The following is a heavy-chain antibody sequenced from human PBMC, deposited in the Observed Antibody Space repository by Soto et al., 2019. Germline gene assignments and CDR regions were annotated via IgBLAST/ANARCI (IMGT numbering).Heavy chain of an antibody. Sequence: GGSLRLSCAAPGFSFSRYWMHWVRQAPGKGLVWVSRIKHDGIITTYADSVKGRFTISRDSAKNTLYLQMNSLRAEDTAVYYCTTVTTGSGAFDIWGQGTMVTVSS. CDR1: GFSFSRYW. J-gene: IGHJ3*02. V-gene: IGHV3-74*01. D-gene: IGHD4-17*01. CDR3: TTVTTGSGAFDI. CDR2: IKHDGIIT.